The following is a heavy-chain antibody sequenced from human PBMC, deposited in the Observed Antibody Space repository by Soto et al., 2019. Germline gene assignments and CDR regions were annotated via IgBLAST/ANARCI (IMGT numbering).Heavy chain of an antibody. CDR3: GAHPGGGGY. D-gene: IGHD3-10*01. CDR2: IYSGGYT. Sequence: EVQLVESGGGLIQPGGSLRLSCAVSGFTVSNNYMSWVRQAPGKGLEGVSVIYSGGYTAYGDSVKGRFTISRENSKNTLYLQRNALGADHPAVFFCGAHPGGGGYWGQGTLVTVSS. V-gene: IGHV3-53*01. CDR1: GFTVSNNY. J-gene: IGHJ4*02.